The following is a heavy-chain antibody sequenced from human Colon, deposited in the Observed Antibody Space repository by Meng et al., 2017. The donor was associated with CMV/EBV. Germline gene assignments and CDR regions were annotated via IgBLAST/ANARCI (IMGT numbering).Heavy chain of an antibody. CDR1: GYTFMPYG. Sequence: CKTSGYTFMPYGVHWVRQAPGQGLEWVGWISDYNGHTKYAKKFQGRVTMTTDTSTSTAYMEMRSLRSDDTAVYYCARWGLGSNLFDPWGQGTLVTVSS. CDR2: ISDYNGHT. J-gene: IGHJ5*02. V-gene: IGHV1-18*01. D-gene: IGHD1-26*01. CDR3: ARWGLGSNLFDP.